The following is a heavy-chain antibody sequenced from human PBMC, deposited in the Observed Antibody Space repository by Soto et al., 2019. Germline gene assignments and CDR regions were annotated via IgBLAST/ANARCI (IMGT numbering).Heavy chain of an antibody. CDR1: GFTFNSYA. CDR3: AKYPFSGATAAYFDL. V-gene: IGHV3-23*01. CDR2: ISGSGGST. D-gene: IGHD1-26*01. J-gene: IGHJ2*01. Sequence: SGGSLRLSCAASGFTFNSYAMSWVRQAPGKGLEWVSAISGSGGSTYYADSVKGRFTISRDNSKNTLYLQMNSLRAEDTAVYYCAKYPFSGATAAYFDLWGRGTLVTVSS.